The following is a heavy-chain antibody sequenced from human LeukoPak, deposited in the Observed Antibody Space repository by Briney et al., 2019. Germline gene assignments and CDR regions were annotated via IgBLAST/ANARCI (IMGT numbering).Heavy chain of an antibody. J-gene: IGHJ3*02. Sequence: GGSLRLSCAASAFSFSDYNMNWVRQAPGKGLEWVSSITSTGSYIYYADSVKGRFTISRQNAKNSLFLQMNSLRAEDTAVYYCARHRSGGSQDDAFDIWGQGTMVTVSS. CDR1: AFSFSDYN. CDR3: ARHRSGGSQDDAFDI. CDR2: ITSTGSYI. V-gene: IGHV3-21*01. D-gene: IGHD2-15*01.